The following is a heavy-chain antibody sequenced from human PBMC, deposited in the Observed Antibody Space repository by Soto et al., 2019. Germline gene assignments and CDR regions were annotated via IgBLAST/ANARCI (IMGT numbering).Heavy chain of an antibody. D-gene: IGHD3-3*01. V-gene: IGHV1-18*01. CDR1: GYTFSSYG. Sequence: QVKLVQSGGEVKKPGASVKISCKASGYTFSSYGISWGRKAPGQGLEWMGWISAYNGNTNYAQKFQGRVTMTTDTSTSTAYMELRSLRSDDTAIYYCARTLNEWLLGLEWGQGTLVTVSS. CDR3: ARTLNEWLLGLE. CDR2: ISAYNGNT. J-gene: IGHJ4*02.